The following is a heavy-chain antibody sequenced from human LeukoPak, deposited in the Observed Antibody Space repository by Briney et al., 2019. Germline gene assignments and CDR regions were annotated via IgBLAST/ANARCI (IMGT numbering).Heavy chain of an antibody. D-gene: IGHD5-24*01. CDR2: INPSGGST. V-gene: IGHV1-46*01. CDR1: GYTFTGYY. Sequence: GASVKVSCKASGYTFTGYYMHWVRQAPGQGLEWMGTINPSGGSTSYAQKFQGRVTMTRDMSTSTVYMELSSLRAEDTAVYYCARVEMATHWYFDLWGRGTLVTVSS. CDR3: ARVEMATHWYFDL. J-gene: IGHJ2*01.